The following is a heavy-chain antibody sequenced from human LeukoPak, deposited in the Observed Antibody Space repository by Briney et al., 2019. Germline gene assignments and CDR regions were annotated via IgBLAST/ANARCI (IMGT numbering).Heavy chain of an antibody. V-gene: IGHV3-23*01. CDR2: ISSSGGTT. CDR3: AKVFLGDGDYGFIFFAY. Sequence: PGGSLRLSCAASGFTFSGYAMSWVRQAPGKGLEWVSSISSSGGTTYYADSVKGRFTISRDNSKNTLYLQMNSLRAEDTAVYYCAKVFLGDGDYGFIFFAYWGQGALVTVSS. J-gene: IGHJ4*02. D-gene: IGHD4-17*01. CDR1: GFTFSGYA.